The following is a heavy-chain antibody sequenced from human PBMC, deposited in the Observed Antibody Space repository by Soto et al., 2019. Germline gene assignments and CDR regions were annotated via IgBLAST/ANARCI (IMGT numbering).Heavy chain of an antibody. D-gene: IGHD1-26*01. V-gene: IGHV1-24*01. Sequence: GASVKVSCKASGYTFTGYYMHWVRQAPGQGLEWMGGFDPEDGETIYAQKFQGRVTMTEDTPTDTAYMELSSLRSEDTAVYYCATRSGYSGSYYRDYYYGMDVWGQGTTVTVSS. CDR2: FDPEDGET. CDR1: GYTFTGYY. CDR3: ATRSGYSGSYYRDYYYGMDV. J-gene: IGHJ6*02.